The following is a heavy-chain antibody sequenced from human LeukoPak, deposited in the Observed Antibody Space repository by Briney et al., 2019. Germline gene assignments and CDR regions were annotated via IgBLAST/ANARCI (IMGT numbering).Heavy chain of an antibody. CDR2: IIPIFGTA. Sequence: SVKVSCKASGGTFSSYAISWVRQAPGQGLEWMGGIIPIFGTANYAQKLQGRVTMTTDTSTSTAYMELRSLRSDDTAVYYCARSSYGPSDYWGQGTLVTVSS. D-gene: IGHD5-18*01. CDR3: ARSSYGPSDY. CDR1: GGTFSSYA. V-gene: IGHV1-69*05. J-gene: IGHJ4*02.